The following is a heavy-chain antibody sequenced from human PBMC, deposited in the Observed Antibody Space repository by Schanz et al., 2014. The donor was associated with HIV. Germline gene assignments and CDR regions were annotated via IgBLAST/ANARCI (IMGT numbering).Heavy chain of an antibody. CDR3: TRLHYYYDRSGFSFDC. CDR2: INPNSGGT. Sequence: QVHLVQSGAEVKKPGASVKVSCKASGYTFINYDIHWVRQAPGQGLEWMGWINPNSGGTNLAQKFEGRVTMTIDRSITTASMELSRLNSDDTAMYFCTRLHYYYDRSGFSFDCWGQGTLVTVSS. D-gene: IGHD3-22*01. V-gene: IGHV1-2*02. J-gene: IGHJ4*02. CDR1: GYTFINYD.